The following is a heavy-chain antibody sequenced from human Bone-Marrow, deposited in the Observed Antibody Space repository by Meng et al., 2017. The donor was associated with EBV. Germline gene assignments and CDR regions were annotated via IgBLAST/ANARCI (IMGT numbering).Heavy chain of an antibody. J-gene: IGHJ4*02. CDR2: ISYDGSNK. CDR1: GFTFSSYG. Sequence: VQLVESGGGVVQPGRSLRLSCAASGFTFSSYGMHWVRQAPGKGLEWVAVISYDGSNKYYADSVKGRFTISRDNSKNTLYLQMNSLRAEDTAVYYCAKDGWGSSWYLDYWGQGTLVTVSS. CDR3: AKDGWGSSWYLDY. D-gene: IGHD6-13*01. V-gene: IGHV3-30*18.